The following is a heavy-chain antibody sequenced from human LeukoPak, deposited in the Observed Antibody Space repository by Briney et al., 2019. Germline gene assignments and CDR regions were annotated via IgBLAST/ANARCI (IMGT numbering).Heavy chain of an antibody. Sequence: GASVKVSCKTSGYTFTSYGISWVRQAPGQGPEWMGWISAYNGNTNYAQKLKGRVTMTTDTSTSTVYMELRSLRSDDTAVYYCARVIAVVGTHVGSVYWGQGTLVTVSS. CDR2: ISAYNGNT. CDR3: ARVIAVVGTHVGSVY. V-gene: IGHV1-18*01. J-gene: IGHJ4*02. D-gene: IGHD6-19*01. CDR1: GYTFTSYG.